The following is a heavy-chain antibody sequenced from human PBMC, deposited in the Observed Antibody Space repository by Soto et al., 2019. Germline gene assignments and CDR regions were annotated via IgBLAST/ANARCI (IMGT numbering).Heavy chain of an antibody. V-gene: IGHV1-2*04. D-gene: IGHD3-9*01. Sequence: ASVKVSCKASGYTFTGYYMHWVRQAPGQGLEWMGWINPNSGGTNYAQKFQGWVTMTRDTSISTAYMELSRLRSDDTAVYYCARGDPAYDILTGSFDYWGQGTLVTVSS. CDR3: ARGDPAYDILTGSFDY. J-gene: IGHJ4*02. CDR2: INPNSGGT. CDR1: GYTFTGYY.